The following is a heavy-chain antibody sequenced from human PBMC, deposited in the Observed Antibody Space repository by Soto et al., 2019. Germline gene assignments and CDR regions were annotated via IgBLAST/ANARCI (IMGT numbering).Heavy chain of an antibody. V-gene: IGHV4-61*01. CDR3: ARLSGYYDSSGSYYGPIDY. CDR1: GGSLSGGTNY. D-gene: IGHD3-22*01. J-gene: IGHJ4*02. CDR2: IYDRGST. Sequence: SETLSLTCTVSGGSLSGGTNYWSWVRQSAGKEMEWIGYIYDRGSTKYNPSLKSRVTISQDTSSNQFSMTMNSVSASDTAVYYCARLSGYYDSSGSYYGPIDYWGQGTRVTVAS.